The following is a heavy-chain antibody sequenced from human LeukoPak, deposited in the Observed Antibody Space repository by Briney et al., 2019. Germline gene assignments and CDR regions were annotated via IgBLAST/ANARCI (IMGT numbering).Heavy chain of an antibody. CDR1: GFTFDDYA. CDR2: ISWNSGSI. Sequence: GRSLRLSCAASGFTFDDYAMHWVRQAPGKGLEWVSGISWNSGSIGYADSAKGRFTISRDNAKNSLYLQMNSLRAEDTALYYCAKAISSSWLIPSDYWGQGTLVTVSS. J-gene: IGHJ4*02. D-gene: IGHD6-13*01. CDR3: AKAISSSWLIPSDY. V-gene: IGHV3-9*01.